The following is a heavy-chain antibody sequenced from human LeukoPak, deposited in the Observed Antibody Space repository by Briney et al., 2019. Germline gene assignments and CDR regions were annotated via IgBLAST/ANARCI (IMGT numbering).Heavy chain of an antibody. CDR2: INPNSGVT. V-gene: IGHV1-2*02. CDR3: ARESRDDYYDSSWDY. CDR1: GYTFTGYY. J-gene: IGHJ4*02. Sequence: ASVKVSCKASGYTFTGYYLHWVRQAPGQGLEWMGWINPNSGVTNYAQKFQGRSTMTRDTSITTAYMELSRLRSDDTAVYFCARESRDDYYDSSWDYWGQGTLVTVSS. D-gene: IGHD3-22*01.